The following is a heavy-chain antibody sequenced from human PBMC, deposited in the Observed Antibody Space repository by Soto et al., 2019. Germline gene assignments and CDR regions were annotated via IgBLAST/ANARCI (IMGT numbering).Heavy chain of an antibody. Sequence: SETLSLTCTVSGGSISSYYWSWIWQPPGKGLEWIGYIYYSGSTNYNPSLKSRVTISVDTSKNQFSLRLSAVTAADTAVYFCARGSFSSSSSWFDPWGQGTLVTVSS. CDR3: ARGSFSSSSSWFDP. CDR2: IYYSGST. D-gene: IGHD6-6*01. V-gene: IGHV4-59*12. J-gene: IGHJ5*02. CDR1: GGSISSYY.